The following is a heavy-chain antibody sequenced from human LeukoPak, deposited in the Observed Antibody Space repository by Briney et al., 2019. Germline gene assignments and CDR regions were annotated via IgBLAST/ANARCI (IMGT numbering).Heavy chain of an antibody. V-gene: IGHV3-30*02. CDR1: GFTFSSYG. CDR3: AREDIVVVPAAWGPYYYYGMDV. D-gene: IGHD2-2*01. Sequence: GGSLRLSCAASGFTFSSYGMHWVRQAPGKGLEWVAVIRYDGSNKYYADSVKGRFTISRDNSKNTLYLQMNSLRAEDTAVYYCAREDIVVVPAAWGPYYYYGMDVWGQGTTVTVSS. CDR2: IRYDGSNK. J-gene: IGHJ6*02.